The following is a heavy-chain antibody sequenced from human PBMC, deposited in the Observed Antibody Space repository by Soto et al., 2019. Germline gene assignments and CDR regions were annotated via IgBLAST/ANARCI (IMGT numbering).Heavy chain of an antibody. CDR3: AREDLQLWPAGWFDP. V-gene: IGHV1-46*01. CDR2: INPSGGST. D-gene: IGHD5-18*01. Sequence: QVQLVQSGAEVKKPGASVKVSCKASGYTFTSYYMHWVRQAPGQGLEWMGIINPSGGSTSYAQKLQGRVTMTRDTSTSTVYMELSSLRSEDTAVYYCAREDLQLWPAGWFDPWGQGTLVTVSS. J-gene: IGHJ5*02. CDR1: GYTFTSYY.